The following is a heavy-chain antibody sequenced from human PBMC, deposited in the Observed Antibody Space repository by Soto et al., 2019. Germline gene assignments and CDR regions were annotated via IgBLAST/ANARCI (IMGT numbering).Heavy chain of an antibody. CDR2: ISGGDT. CDR3: TKDRETAWFPDF. CDR1: GFTFNDYA. D-gene: IGHD3-10*01. J-gene: IGHJ4*02. Sequence: GGSLRLSCAASGFTFNDYALSWVRQAPGKGLEWVSTISGGDTYYADFVKGRSTISRDISKNTLYLQMDGLRAEDTAIYYCTKDRETAWFPDFWGRGALVTVSS. V-gene: IGHV3-23*01.